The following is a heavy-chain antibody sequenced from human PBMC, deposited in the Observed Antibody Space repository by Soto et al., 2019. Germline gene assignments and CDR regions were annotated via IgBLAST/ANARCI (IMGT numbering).Heavy chain of an antibody. D-gene: IGHD2-8*01. Sequence: PGESLKISXAASGFSFSTYTMSWVCRAPGKGLEWVSAISGSGGSPSYADSVQGRFTISRDNPKKTLYLQMNSLRAEDTAVYYCAKARCTTSNCYVPDYWGQGTLVTVSS. CDR1: GFSFSTYT. CDR2: ISGSGGSP. CDR3: AKARCTTSNCYVPDY. J-gene: IGHJ4*02. V-gene: IGHV3-23*01.